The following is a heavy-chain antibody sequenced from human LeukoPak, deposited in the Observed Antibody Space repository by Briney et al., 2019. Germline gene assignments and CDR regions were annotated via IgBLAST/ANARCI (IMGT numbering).Heavy chain of an antibody. V-gene: IGHV3-23*01. Sequence: GGSLRLSCAASGFTFSSCGMSWVRQAPGKGLEWVSAISGSGGSTYYADSVKGRFTISRDNSKNTLYLQMNSLRAEDTAVYYCARWGGGSAACDYWGQGTLVTVSS. J-gene: IGHJ4*02. CDR3: ARWGGGSAACDY. CDR1: GFTFSSCG. CDR2: ISGSGGST. D-gene: IGHD2-2*01.